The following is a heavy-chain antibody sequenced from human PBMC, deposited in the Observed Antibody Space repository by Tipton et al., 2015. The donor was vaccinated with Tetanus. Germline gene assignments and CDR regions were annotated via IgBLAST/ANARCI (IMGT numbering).Heavy chain of an antibody. D-gene: IGHD3-3*02. CDR2: IWDDGSKT. CDR1: GFTFSRYA. CDR3: ATDRLTAPRVHLWYYFDY. V-gene: IGHV3-33*01. J-gene: IGHJ4*02. Sequence: QLVQSGGGVVQPGRSLRLSCAASGFTFSRYAMHWVRQAPGKGLEWMAVIWDDGSKTFSADSVKGRFTISRDNSKNTLYLQMNSLRAEDTAVYYCATDRLTAPRVHLWYYFDYWGQGTLVTVSS.